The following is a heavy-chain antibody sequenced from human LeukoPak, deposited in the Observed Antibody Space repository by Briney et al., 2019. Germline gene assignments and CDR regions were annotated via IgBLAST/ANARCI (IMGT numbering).Heavy chain of an antibody. Sequence: GGSLRLSCAASAFTFSSSWMSWVRQAPGKGLEWVANINLDGTDKRYVDSVKGRFTISRDNAKNSLYLQMNSLRAEDTAVYYCARDAPRGSGYYAFAIWGQGTMVTVSS. J-gene: IGHJ3*02. CDR2: INLDGTDK. V-gene: IGHV3-7*05. D-gene: IGHD3-22*01. CDR1: AFTFSSSW. CDR3: ARDAPRGSGYYAFAI.